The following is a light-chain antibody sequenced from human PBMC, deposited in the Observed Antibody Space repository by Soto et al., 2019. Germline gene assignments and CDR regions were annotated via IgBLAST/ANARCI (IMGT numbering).Light chain of an antibody. CDR1: SSDIGGYNY. CDR3: SSYTSSSTGGYV. Sequence: QFVLTQAASESGSPGQSITISCTGTSSDIGGYNYVSWYQQHPGKAPKLMIYEVSNRPSGVSNRFSGSKSGNTASLTISGLQAEDEADYYCSSYTSSSTGGYVFGTVTKLTVL. J-gene: IGLJ1*01. CDR2: EVS. V-gene: IGLV2-14*01.